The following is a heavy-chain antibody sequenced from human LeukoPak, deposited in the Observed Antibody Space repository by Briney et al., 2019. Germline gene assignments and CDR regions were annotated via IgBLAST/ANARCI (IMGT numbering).Heavy chain of an antibody. CDR1: GGSISSYY. CDR2: IYTSGST. V-gene: IGHV4-4*07. CDR3: AREWGITGTPQQKYYYYYYGMDV. J-gene: IGHJ6*02. Sequence: SETLSLTCTVSGGSISSYYWSWTRQPAGKGLEWIGRIYTSGSTNYNPSLKSRVTMSVDTSKNQFSLKLSSVTAADTAVYYCAREWGITGTPQQKYYYYYYGMDVWGQGTTVTVSS. D-gene: IGHD1-7*01.